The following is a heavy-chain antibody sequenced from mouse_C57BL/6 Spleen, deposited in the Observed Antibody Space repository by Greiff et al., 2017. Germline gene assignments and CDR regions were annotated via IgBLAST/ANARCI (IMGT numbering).Heavy chain of an antibody. CDR1: GYTFTSYT. V-gene: IGHV1-4*01. Sequence: QVQLKESGAELARPGASVKMSCKASGYTFTSYTMHWVKQRPGQGLEWIGYINPSSGYTKYNQKFKDKATLTADKSSSTAYMQLSSLTSEDSAVYYCAPDGYSYAMDYWGQGTSVTVSS. D-gene: IGHD2-3*01. CDR3: APDGYSYAMDY. CDR2: INPSSGYT. J-gene: IGHJ4*01.